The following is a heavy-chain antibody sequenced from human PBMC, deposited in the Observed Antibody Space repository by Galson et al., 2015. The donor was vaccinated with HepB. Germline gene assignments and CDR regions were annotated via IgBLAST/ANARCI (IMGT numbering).Heavy chain of an antibody. CDR3: ARGHYDFWSGYYTPYDF. Sequence: SLRLSCAASGFTFSNNAMHWVRQAPGKGLEWVALISYDGINKYYADSVKGRFTISRDNSKNTLYLQMNSLRAEDTAVYYCARGHYDFWSGYYTPYDFWGQGTLSPSPQ. V-gene: IGHV3-30-3*01. D-gene: IGHD3-3*01. J-gene: IGHJ4*02. CDR2: ISYDGINK. CDR1: GFTFSNNA.